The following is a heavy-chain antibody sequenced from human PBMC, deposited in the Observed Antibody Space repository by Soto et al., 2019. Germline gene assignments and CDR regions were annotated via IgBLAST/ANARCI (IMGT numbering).Heavy chain of an antibody. CDR2: IFASGNI. CDR1: GGSISSHY. D-gene: IGHD2-2*01. J-gene: IGHJ4*02. CDR3: ARDCSKTSCFGFYFDY. V-gene: IGHV4-59*11. Sequence: SETLSLTCTVSGGSISSHYWSWIRQPPGKGLEWIGYIFASGNINYNPSLKSRVSISGDTSKNQFSLKLSSVTAADTAVYYCARDCSKTSCFGFYFDYWSQGTLVTVSS.